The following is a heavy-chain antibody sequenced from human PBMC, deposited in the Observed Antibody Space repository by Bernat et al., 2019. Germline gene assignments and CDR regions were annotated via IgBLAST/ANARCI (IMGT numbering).Heavy chain of an antibody. V-gene: IGHV4-34*01. Sequence: QVQLQQWGAGLLKPSETLSLTCAVYGGSFSGYYWSWIRQPPGTGLEWIGEINHSGSTNYNPSLKSRVTISVDTSKNQFTLKLRSVAAADTAVYYGASGKRRGWFDPWGQGTLVTVSS. D-gene: IGHD6-25*01. CDR2: INHSGST. CDR1: GGSFSGYY. J-gene: IGHJ5*02. CDR3: ASGKRRGWFDP.